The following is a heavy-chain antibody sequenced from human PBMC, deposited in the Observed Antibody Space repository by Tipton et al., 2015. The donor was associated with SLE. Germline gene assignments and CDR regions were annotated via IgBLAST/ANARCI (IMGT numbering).Heavy chain of an antibody. V-gene: IGHV3-23*01. CDR3: ARDRSGYSYGYEGGDY. Sequence: SLRLSCAASGFTFSSYAMSWVRQAPGKGLEWVSAISGSGGSTYYADSVKGRFTISRDNSKNTLYLQMNSLRAEDTAVYYCARDRSGYSYGYEGGDYWGQGTLVTVSS. D-gene: IGHD5-18*01. J-gene: IGHJ4*02. CDR1: GFTFSSYA. CDR2: ISGSGGST.